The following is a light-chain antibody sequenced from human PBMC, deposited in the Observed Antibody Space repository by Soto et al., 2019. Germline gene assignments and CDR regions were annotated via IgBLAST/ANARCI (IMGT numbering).Light chain of an antibody. CDR3: SSYTSSSTLVV. J-gene: IGLJ1*01. Sequence: HSALTQPASVSGSPGQSITISCTGTSSDVGDYNYVSWYQQHPGKAPKLMIYDVSNRPSGVSNRFSGSKSGNTASLTISGLQAEDEADYYCSSYTSSSTLVVFGTGTKVTVL. CDR2: DVS. V-gene: IGLV2-14*01. CDR1: SSDVGDYNY.